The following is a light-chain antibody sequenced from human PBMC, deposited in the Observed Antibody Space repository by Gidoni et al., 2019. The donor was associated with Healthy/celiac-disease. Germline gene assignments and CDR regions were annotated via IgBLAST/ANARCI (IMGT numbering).Light chain of an antibody. J-gene: IGKJ1*01. CDR2: KAS. CDR3: QQYNSYSGT. CDR1: QSISSW. Sequence: DIQITQSPSTLSASVGDRVTITCRASQSISSWLAWYQQKPGKAPKLLIYKASSLESGVPSRFSGSGSGKEFTLTISSLQPDDFATYYCQQYNSYSGTVGQGTKVEIK. V-gene: IGKV1-5*03.